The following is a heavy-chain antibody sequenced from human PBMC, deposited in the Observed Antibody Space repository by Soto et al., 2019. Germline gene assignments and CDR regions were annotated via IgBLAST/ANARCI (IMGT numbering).Heavy chain of an antibody. CDR2: IYSSGST. Sequence: SETLSLTCTVSGGAISSYYWSWIRQPPGKGLECIGYIYSSGSTNYNPSLKSRVTISVDTSKNQFSLKLSSVTAADTAVYYCARAPRGNYGYPSYFDYWGQGTLVTVSS. V-gene: IGHV4-59*01. CDR3: ARAPRGNYGYPSYFDY. J-gene: IGHJ4*02. CDR1: GGAISSYY. D-gene: IGHD3-10*01.